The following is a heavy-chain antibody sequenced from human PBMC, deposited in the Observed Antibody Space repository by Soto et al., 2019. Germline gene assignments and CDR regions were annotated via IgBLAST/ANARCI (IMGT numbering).Heavy chain of an antibody. CDR1: GFTFSSYA. CDR3: AKEGSGGSGSYYRHFDY. J-gene: IGHJ4*02. V-gene: IGHV3-23*01. Sequence: EVQLLESGGGLVQPGGSLRLSCAASGFTFSSYAMSWVRQAPGKGLEWVSAISGSGGSTYYADSVKGRFTISRDNSKNTLYLQMNSLRAEDTAVYYCAKEGSGGSGSYYRHFDYWGLGTLVTVSS. D-gene: IGHD3-10*01. CDR2: ISGSGGST.